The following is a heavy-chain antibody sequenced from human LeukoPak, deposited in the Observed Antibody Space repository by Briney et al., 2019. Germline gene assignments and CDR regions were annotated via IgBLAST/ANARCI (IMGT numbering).Heavy chain of an antibody. CDR3: AKWRTAMDY. D-gene: IGHD2-21*02. CDR2: ISYDGSNK. CDR1: GFTFSSYG. Sequence: GGSLRLSCAASGFTFSSYGMHWVRQAPGKGLEWVAVISYDGSNKYYADSVKGRFTISRDNSKNTLYLQMNSLRAEDTTVYYCAKWRTAMDYWGQGTLVTVSS. J-gene: IGHJ4*02. V-gene: IGHV3-30*18.